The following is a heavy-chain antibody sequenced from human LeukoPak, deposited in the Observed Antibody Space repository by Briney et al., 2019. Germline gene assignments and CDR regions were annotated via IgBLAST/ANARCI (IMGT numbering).Heavy chain of an antibody. D-gene: IGHD6-19*01. J-gene: IGHJ3*02. Sequence: SETLSLTCTVSGGSISGFFWSWIRQSPGKGLEWFGHTHINGNIRYNPSLNSRVTISLDTSKMQFSLKLDSATAADTAVYYCARHIGTGWYWAFDIWGQGTLVTVSS. CDR1: GGSISGFF. CDR3: ARHIGTGWYWAFDI. CDR2: THINGNI. V-gene: IGHV4-4*08.